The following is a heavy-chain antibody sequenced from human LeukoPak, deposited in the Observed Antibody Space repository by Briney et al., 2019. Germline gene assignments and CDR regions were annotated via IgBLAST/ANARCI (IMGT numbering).Heavy chain of an antibody. CDR3: ARNRGYCSGGSCYSPLWFDP. Sequence: ASVKVSCKASGYTFTGYYMHWVRQAPGQGLEWMGWINPNSGGTNYAQKFQGRVTMTRDTSISTAYMEPSRLRSDDTAVYYCARNRGYCSGGSCYSPLWFDPWGQGTLVTVSS. V-gene: IGHV1-2*02. J-gene: IGHJ5*02. CDR2: INPNSGGT. CDR1: GYTFTGYY. D-gene: IGHD2-15*01.